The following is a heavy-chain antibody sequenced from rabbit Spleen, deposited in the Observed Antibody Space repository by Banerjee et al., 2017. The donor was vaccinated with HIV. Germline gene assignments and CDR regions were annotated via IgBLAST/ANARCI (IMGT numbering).Heavy chain of an antibody. V-gene: IGHV1S45*01. CDR1: GFDFRSTYW. D-gene: IGHD6-1*01. CDR2: INSGSSGTT. Sequence: QEQLEESGGDLVKPEGSLTLTCKASGFDFRSTYWIFWVRQAPGKGPEWIGCINSGSSGTTFSASWAKGRFTISRSSSTTVTLQMTSLTAADTATYFCARGYTDYATSRLDLWGPGTLVTVS. J-gene: IGHJ3*01. CDR3: ARGYTDYATSRLDL.